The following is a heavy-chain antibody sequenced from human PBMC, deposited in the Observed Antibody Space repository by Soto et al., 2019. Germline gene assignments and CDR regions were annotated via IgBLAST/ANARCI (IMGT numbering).Heavy chain of an antibody. CDR2: FDPEDGET. D-gene: IGHD2-15*01. Sequence: ASVKVSCKVSGYTLTELSMHWVRQAPGKGLEWMGGFDPEDGETIYAQKFQGRVTMTEDTSTDTAYTELSSLRSEDTAVYYCATDGSGSSESYYYGMDVWGQGTTVTVSS. CDR3: ATDGSGSSESYYYGMDV. CDR1: GYTLTELS. J-gene: IGHJ6*02. V-gene: IGHV1-24*01.